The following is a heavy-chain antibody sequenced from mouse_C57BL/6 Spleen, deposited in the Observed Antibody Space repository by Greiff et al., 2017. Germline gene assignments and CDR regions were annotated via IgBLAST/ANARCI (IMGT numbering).Heavy chain of an antibody. CDR1: GYTFTDYE. V-gene: IGHV1-15*01. D-gene: IGHD3-1*01. J-gene: IGHJ2*01. Sequence: VQGVESGAELVRPGASVTLSCKASGYTFTDYEMHWVKQTPVHGLEWIGAIDPETGGTAYNQKFKGKAILTADKSSSTAYMELRSLTSEDSAVYYCTRRGYYFDYWGQGTTLTVSS. CDR2: IDPETGGT. CDR3: TRRGYYFDY.